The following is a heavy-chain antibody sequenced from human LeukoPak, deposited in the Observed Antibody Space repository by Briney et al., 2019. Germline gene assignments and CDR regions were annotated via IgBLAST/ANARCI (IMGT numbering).Heavy chain of an antibody. J-gene: IGHJ3*02. D-gene: IGHD3-10*01. CDR2: IYPGDSDT. V-gene: IGHV5-51*01. CDR1: GYSFTSYW. Sequence: KHGESLKISCKGSGYSFTSYWIGWVRQMPGKGLEWMGIIYPGDSDTRYSPSFQGQVTISADKSISTAYLQWSSLKASDTAMYYCARSYHGVGSLGSFDIWGQGTMVTVSS. CDR3: ARSYHGVGSLGSFDI.